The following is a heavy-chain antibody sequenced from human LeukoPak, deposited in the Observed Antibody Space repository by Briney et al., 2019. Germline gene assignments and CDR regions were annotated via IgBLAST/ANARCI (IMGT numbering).Heavy chain of an antibody. CDR2: ISTYNGNT. J-gene: IGHJ3*02. D-gene: IGHD3-3*01. Sequence: ASVKVSCKASGYTFTSYGISWVRQAPGQGLEWMGWISTYNGNTNYAQYLQGRVTMTTDTSTSTAYMELRSLRSDDTAVYYCARDHGFLEWLYLDAFDIWGQGTMVTVAS. V-gene: IGHV1-18*01. CDR1: GYTFTSYG. CDR3: ARDHGFLEWLYLDAFDI.